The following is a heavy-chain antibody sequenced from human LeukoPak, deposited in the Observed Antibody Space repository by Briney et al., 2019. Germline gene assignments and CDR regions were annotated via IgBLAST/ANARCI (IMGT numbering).Heavy chain of an antibody. CDR3: ARGLTIWFGESDDAFDI. CDR2: INHSGST. V-gene: IGHV4-34*01. D-gene: IGHD3-10*01. J-gene: IGHJ3*02. CDR1: GGSFSGYY. Sequence: SETLSLTCAVYGGSFSGYYWSWIRQPPGKGLEWIGEINHSGSTNYNPSLKSRVTISVDTSKNQFTLKLSSVTAADTAVYYCARGLTIWFGESDDAFDIWGQGTMVTVSS.